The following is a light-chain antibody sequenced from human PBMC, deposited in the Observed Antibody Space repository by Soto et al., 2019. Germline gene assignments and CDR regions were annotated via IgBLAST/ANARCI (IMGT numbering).Light chain of an antibody. CDR2: KAS. CDR3: QQYENLPIT. CDR1: QTISSW. Sequence: DIQMTQSPSTLSASVGDRVTITCRASQTISSWLAWYQQKPGKAPKLLIYKASTLKSGVPSRFSGSGSGTDFTFTISSLQPEDIATYYCQQYENLPITFGQGTRLEI. V-gene: IGKV1-5*03. J-gene: IGKJ5*01.